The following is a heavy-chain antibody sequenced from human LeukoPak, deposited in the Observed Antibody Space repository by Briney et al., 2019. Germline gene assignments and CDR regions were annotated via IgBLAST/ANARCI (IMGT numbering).Heavy chain of an antibody. CDR1: GYTFTSYY. V-gene: IGHV1-2*02. D-gene: IGHD3-3*01. J-gene: IGHJ5*02. CDR3: ARYFRITIFGVVDNWFDP. CDR2: INPNSGGT. Sequence: ASVKVSCKASGYTFTSYYMHWVRQAPGQGLEWMGWINPNSGGTNYAQKFQGRVTMTRDTSISTAYMELSRLRSDDTAVYYCARYFRITIFGVVDNWFDPWGQGTLVTVSS.